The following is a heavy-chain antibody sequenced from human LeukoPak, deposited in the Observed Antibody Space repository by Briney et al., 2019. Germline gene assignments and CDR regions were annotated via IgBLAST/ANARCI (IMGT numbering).Heavy chain of an antibody. CDR2: IWYDGSNK. J-gene: IGHJ4*02. V-gene: IGHV3-33*01. D-gene: IGHD2-8*01. CDR1: GFTFSSYG. CDR3: ARDRCTNGVCYSDY. Sequence: GGSLRLSCAASGFTFSSYGTHWVRQAPGKGLEWVAVIWYDGSNKYYADSLKGRFTISRDNSKNTLYLQVNSLRAEDTAVYYCARDRCTNGVCYSDYWGQGTLVTVSS.